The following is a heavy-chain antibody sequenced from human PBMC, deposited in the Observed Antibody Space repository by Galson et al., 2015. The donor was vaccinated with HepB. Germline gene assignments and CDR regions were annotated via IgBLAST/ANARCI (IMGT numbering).Heavy chain of an antibody. V-gene: IGHV1-46*01. CDR3: ARDINVVVVAATLVY. D-gene: IGHD2-15*01. CDR1: GYTFTSYY. CDR2: INPSGGST. Sequence: SVKVSCKASGYTFTSYYMHWVRQAPGQGLEWMGIINPSGGSTSYAQKFQGRVTMTMDTSTSTVYMELSSLRSEDTAVYYCARDINVVVVAATLVYWGQGTLVTVSS. J-gene: IGHJ4*02.